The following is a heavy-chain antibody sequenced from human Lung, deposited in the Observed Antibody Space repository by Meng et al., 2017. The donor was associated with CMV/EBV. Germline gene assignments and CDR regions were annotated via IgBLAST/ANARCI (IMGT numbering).Heavy chain of an antibody. CDR3: ASLFCGPTTCYYFDW. Sequence: LTCAASGFRFSTYSMSWVRQAPGKGLEWLASINRDGSEKDYVDSVKGRFTISRDNAKNSLYLVMNSLRAEDTAVYYCASLFCGPTTCYYFDWWGQGTLVTVSS. V-gene: IGHV3-7*01. D-gene: IGHD2-21*01. CDR1: GFRFSTYS. CDR2: INRDGSEK. J-gene: IGHJ4*02.